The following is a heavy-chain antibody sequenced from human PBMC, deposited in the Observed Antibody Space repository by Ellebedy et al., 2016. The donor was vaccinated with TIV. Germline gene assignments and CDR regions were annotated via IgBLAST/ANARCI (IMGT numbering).Heavy chain of an antibody. CDR3: ARVISSSQLGWFDP. J-gene: IGHJ5*02. V-gene: IGHV3-21*01. Sequence: GESLKISXAASGFTFSSYSMNWVRQAPGKGLEWVSSISSSSSYIYYADSVKGRFTISRDNAKNSLFLQMNSLRAEDTAVYYCARVISSSQLGWFDPWGQGTLVTVSS. D-gene: IGHD6-13*01. CDR2: ISSSSSYI. CDR1: GFTFSSYS.